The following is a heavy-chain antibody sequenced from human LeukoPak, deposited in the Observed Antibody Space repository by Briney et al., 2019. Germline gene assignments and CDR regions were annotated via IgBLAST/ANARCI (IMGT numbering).Heavy chain of an antibody. J-gene: IGHJ4*02. V-gene: IGHV3-23*01. Sequence: PGESLKISCAASGFTFSTYAMSWVRQAPGKGLEWVSAISGSGSTTYYGDSVKGRFTVSRDNSKNTLYLQMNSLRAEDTAVYYCSLRGDGDSAYSFDYWGQGTQVAVSS. D-gene: IGHD4-17*01. CDR2: ISGSGSTT. CDR3: SLRGDGDSAYSFDY. CDR1: GFTFSTYA.